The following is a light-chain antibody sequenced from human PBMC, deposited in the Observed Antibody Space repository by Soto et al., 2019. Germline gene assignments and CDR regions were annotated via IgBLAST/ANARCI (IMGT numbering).Light chain of an antibody. CDR1: QSIRNF. V-gene: IGKV3-11*01. CDR3: QQRYNWPWT. Sequence: ETVLTQSPATLSLSPGERATLSCRASQSIRNFLAWYQQKPGQAPRLLIYDASNRASGIPPRFSGSGSGTDFTLAISGLEPEDLAVYYCQQRYNWPWTFGQGTKVDIK. CDR2: DAS. J-gene: IGKJ1*01.